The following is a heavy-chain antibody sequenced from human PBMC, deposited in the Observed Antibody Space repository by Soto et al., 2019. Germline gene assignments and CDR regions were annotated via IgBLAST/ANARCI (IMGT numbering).Heavy chain of an antibody. V-gene: IGHV1-46*01. CDR3: ARDNGVYCTNGVGPGPSFDY. Sequence: QVQLVQSGAEVKKPGASVKVSCKSSGYTFTSYYMHWVRQAPGQGLEWMGIINPSGGSTRYAQKFPGRVTMTRDTSTSTVYMELSSLRSEDTAVYYCARDNGVYCTNGVGPGPSFDYWGQGTLVTVSS. CDR2: INPSGGST. J-gene: IGHJ4*02. CDR1: GYTFTSYY. D-gene: IGHD2-8*01.